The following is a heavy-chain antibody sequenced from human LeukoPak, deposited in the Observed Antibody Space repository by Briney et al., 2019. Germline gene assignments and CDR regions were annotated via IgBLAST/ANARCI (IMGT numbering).Heavy chain of an antibody. CDR1: GGSISSYY. Sequence: KPSETLSLTCTVSGGSISSYYWSWIRQPPGKGLEWIGYIYYSGSTNYNPSLKSRVTISVDTSKNQFSLKLSSVTAADTAVYYCARALWDYYGSGSYLYYFDYWGQGTLVTDSS. V-gene: IGHV4-59*12. D-gene: IGHD3-10*01. J-gene: IGHJ4*02. CDR2: IYYSGST. CDR3: ARALWDYYGSGSYLYYFDY.